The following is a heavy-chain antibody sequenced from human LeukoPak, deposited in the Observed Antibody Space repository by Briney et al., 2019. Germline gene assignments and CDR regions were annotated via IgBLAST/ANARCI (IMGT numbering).Heavy chain of an antibody. CDR3: AELGITMIGGV. CDR2: ISSSGSTI. D-gene: IGHD3-10*02. Sequence: GGSLRLSCAASGFTVSSYGMHWVRQAPGKGLEWVSYISSSGSTIYYADSVEGRFTISRDNAKNSLYLQMNSLRAEDTAVYYCAELGITMIGGVWGKGTTVTISS. V-gene: IGHV3-48*03. J-gene: IGHJ6*04. CDR1: GFTVSSYG.